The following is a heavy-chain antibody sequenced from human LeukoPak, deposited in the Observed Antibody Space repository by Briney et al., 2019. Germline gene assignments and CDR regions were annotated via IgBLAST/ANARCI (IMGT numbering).Heavy chain of an antibody. Sequence: SETLSLTCAVSGGSISSGGYSWGWIRQPPGKGLEWIGYIYHSGGTYYSPSLKSRVTISIDRSKNQFSLKLSSVTAADTATYYCSRESGAFCPFGYWGQGTLVIVSS. CDR2: IYHSGGT. CDR3: SRESGAFCPFGY. J-gene: IGHJ4*02. CDR1: GGSISSGGYS. D-gene: IGHD1-26*01. V-gene: IGHV4-30-2*01.